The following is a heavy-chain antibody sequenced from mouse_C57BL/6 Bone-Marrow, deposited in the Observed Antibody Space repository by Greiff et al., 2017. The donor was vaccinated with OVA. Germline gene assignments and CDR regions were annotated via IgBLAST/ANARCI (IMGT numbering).Heavy chain of an antibody. CDR3: VRHAWDEAMDY. CDR1: GFSFNTYA. J-gene: IGHJ4*01. V-gene: IGHV10-1*01. D-gene: IGHD4-1*01. CDR2: IRSKSNNYVT. Sequence: EVMLVESGGGLVQPKGSLKLSCAASGFSFNTYAMNWVRQAPGKGLEWVARIRSKSNNYVTYYADSVKDRFTISRDDSESMLYLQMNNLKTEDTAMDYCVRHAWDEAMDYWGQGTSVTVSS.